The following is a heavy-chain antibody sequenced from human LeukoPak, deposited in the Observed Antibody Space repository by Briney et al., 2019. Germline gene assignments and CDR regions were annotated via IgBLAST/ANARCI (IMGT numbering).Heavy chain of an antibody. D-gene: IGHD2-15*01. CDR2: INHSGST. CDR3: ASRPSVVVVAAYYFNY. Sequence: PSETLSLTCAVYGGSFSGYCWSWIRQPPGKGLEWIGEINHSGSTNYNPSLKSRVTISVDTSKNQFSLKLSSVTAADTAVYYCASRPSVVVVAAYYFNYWGQGTLVTVSS. J-gene: IGHJ4*02. V-gene: IGHV4-34*01. CDR1: GGSFSGYC.